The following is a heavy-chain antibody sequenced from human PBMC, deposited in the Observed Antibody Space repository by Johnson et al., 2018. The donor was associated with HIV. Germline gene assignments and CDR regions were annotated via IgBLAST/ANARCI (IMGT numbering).Heavy chain of an antibody. CDR3: AETVAGQGAFDI. CDR1: GFTFDDYA. CDR2: ISWDRGSI. V-gene: IGHV3-9*01. Sequence: VQLVESGGGVIQPGRSLRLSCAASGFTFDDYAMHWVRQAPGKGLAWVSGISWDRGSIGYADSVQGRFTISRDNAKNSLYLQMNSLRAEDTAVYYCAETVAGQGAFDIWGQGTMVTVSS. J-gene: IGHJ3*02. D-gene: IGHD6-19*01.